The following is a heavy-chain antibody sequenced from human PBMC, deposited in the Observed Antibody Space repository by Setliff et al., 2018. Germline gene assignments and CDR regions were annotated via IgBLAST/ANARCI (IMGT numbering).Heavy chain of an antibody. Sequence: PGGSLRLSCAASGFSFSSYWMHWVRQAPGKGLVWVSRINSDGITINYSDSVKGRFTISRDNTKNTLYLQMNSLRAEDTAVYYCARGNSGGDYWGQGTLVTVSS. CDR2: INSDGITI. CDR3: ARGNSGGDY. D-gene: IGHD6-25*01. V-gene: IGHV3-74*01. CDR1: GFSFSSYW. J-gene: IGHJ4*02.